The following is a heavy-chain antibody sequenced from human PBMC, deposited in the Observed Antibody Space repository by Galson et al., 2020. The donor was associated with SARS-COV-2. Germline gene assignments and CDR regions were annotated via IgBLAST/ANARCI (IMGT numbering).Heavy chain of an antibody. CDR3: ARGSLIAAAVLYFDY. V-gene: IGHV4-34*01. D-gene: IGHD6-13*01. CDR2: INHSGST. Sequence: ETSETLSLTCAVYGGSFSGYYWSWIRQPPGKGLEWIGEINHSGSTNYNPSLKSRVTISVDTSKNQFSLKLSSVTAADTAVYYCARGSLIAAAVLYFDYWGQGTLVTVSS. J-gene: IGHJ4*02. CDR1: GGSFSGYY.